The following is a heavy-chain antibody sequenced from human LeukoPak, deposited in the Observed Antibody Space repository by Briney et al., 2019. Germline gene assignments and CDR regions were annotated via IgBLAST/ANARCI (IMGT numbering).Heavy chain of an antibody. V-gene: IGHV3-66*01. D-gene: IGHD2-15*01. J-gene: IGHJ4*02. CDR2: IYSGGST. CDR1: GFTVSSNY. Sequence: GGSLRLSCAASGFTVSSNYMSWVRQAPGKGLEWVSVIYSGGSTYYADSVKGRFTISRDNSKNTLYLQMNSLRAEDTAVYYCARDLGYCSGGSCSVNFDYWGQGTLVTVSS. CDR3: ARDLGYCSGGSCSVNFDY.